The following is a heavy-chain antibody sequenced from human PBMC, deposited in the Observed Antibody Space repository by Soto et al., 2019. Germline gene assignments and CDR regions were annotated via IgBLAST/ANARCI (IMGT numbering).Heavy chain of an antibody. CDR2: IVVGSGNT. Sequence: SVKVSCKASGFTFTSSAVQWVRQARGQRLEWIGWIVVGSGNTNYAQKFQERVTITRDMSTSTAYMELSSLRSEDTAVHYCARHITNSPSPYYYGMDVWGQGTTVTVSS. J-gene: IGHJ6*02. D-gene: IGHD6-6*01. V-gene: IGHV1-58*01. CDR1: GFTFTSSA. CDR3: ARHITNSPSPYYYGMDV.